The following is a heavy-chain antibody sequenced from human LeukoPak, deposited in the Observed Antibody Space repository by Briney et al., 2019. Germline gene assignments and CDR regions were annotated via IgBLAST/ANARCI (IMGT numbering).Heavy chain of an antibody. Sequence: ASVKVSCKASGYTFTGYYMHWIRQAPGQGLEWVGWINPNSGGADYGQKFQGRVTMTRDTSISTAYMEVSRLRYDDTAIDYCARINYDAFDIWGQGTMVTVSS. V-gene: IGHV1-2*02. CDR2: INPNSGGA. D-gene: IGHD5-24*01. CDR1: GYTFTGYY. CDR3: ARINYDAFDI. J-gene: IGHJ3*02.